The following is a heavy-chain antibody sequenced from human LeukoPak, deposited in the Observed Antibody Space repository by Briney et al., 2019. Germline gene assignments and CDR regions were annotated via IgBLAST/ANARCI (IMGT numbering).Heavy chain of an antibody. CDR1: GYTFTGYY. D-gene: IGHD6-19*01. V-gene: IGHV1-2*04. Sequence: ASVKVSCKASGYTFTGYYMHWVRQAPGQGLERMGWINPNSGGTNYARKFQGWVTMTRDTSISTAYMELSRLRSDDTAVYYCARGVAGYSKDWFDPWGQGTLVTVSS. J-gene: IGHJ5*02. CDR3: ARGVAGYSKDWFDP. CDR2: INPNSGGT.